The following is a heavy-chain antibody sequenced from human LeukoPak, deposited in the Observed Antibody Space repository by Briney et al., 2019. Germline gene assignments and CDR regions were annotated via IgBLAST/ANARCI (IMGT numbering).Heavy chain of an antibody. D-gene: IGHD6-19*01. V-gene: IGHV3-53*01. Sequence: PGGSLSLSCAASGLIVSRSYMSWVRKAPGKGLEWVSVIYSSGATYYADSVKGRLTISRDSSKNTLYLQMNSLRVEDTAVYYCSRSTHSSADYWGQGTLVTVSS. J-gene: IGHJ4*02. CDR3: SRSTHSSADY. CDR2: IYSSGAT. CDR1: GLIVSRSY.